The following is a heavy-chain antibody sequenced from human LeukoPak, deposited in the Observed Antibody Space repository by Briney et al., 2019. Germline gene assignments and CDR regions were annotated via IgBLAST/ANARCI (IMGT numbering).Heavy chain of an antibody. D-gene: IGHD2-2*01. CDR3: ATRAVPTHSGAFDI. Sequence: ASVKVSCKVSGYTLTELSMHWVRQAPGQGLEWMGGFDPEDGETIYAQKFQGRVTMTEDTSTDTAYMELSSLRSEDTAVYYLATRAVPTHSGAFDIWGQGTMVTVSS. J-gene: IGHJ3*02. CDR1: GYTLTELS. V-gene: IGHV1-24*01. CDR2: FDPEDGET.